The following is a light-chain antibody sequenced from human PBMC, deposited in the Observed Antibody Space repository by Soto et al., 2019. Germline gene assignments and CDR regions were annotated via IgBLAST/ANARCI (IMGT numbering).Light chain of an antibody. CDR2: AAS. J-gene: IGKJ3*01. CDR3: QQSYSMLFT. Sequence: DIQMTQSPSSLSASVGDRVTITCRASQSISSYLNWYQQKPGKAPKLLIYAASSLQSGVPSRFSGSGSGTDFTLTISSLQPEDFATYYCQQSYSMLFTFGPGTKVDIK. V-gene: IGKV1-39*01. CDR1: QSISSY.